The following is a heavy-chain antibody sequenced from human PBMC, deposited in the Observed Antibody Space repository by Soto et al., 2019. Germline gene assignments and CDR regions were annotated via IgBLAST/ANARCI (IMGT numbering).Heavy chain of an antibody. V-gene: IGHV4-4*02. CDR2: IYHTGTT. J-gene: IGHJ6*02. Sequence: ASETLSLTCAVSAGSISTTNWYVWVRQPPGMGLEWIGEIYHTGTTTYNPSLKSRVTMSVDTSKNQFSLRLSFVTAADTAVYYCATPSGSAYGLDVWGPGATVTASS. CDR3: ATPSGSAYGLDV. CDR1: AGSISTTNW. D-gene: IGHD3-10*01.